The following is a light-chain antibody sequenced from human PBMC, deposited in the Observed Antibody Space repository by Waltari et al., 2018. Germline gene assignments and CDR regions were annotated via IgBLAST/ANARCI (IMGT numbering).Light chain of an antibody. J-gene: IGLJ1*01. Sequence: QSALTQPASVSGSPGQSITISCTGTSSDVGGYNYVSWYQQHPGRAPKLMIYDGRNRPSGVSDRFPGSKSGNTASLTISGLQAEDEADYYCSSYTRYTTYVFGTGTKVSVL. CDR3: SSYTRYTTYV. V-gene: IGLV2-14*03. CDR1: SSDVGGYNY. CDR2: DGR.